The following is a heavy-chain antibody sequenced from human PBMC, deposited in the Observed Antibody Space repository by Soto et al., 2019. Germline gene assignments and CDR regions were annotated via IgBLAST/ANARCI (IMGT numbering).Heavy chain of an antibody. CDR3: AREELAYGYYYGMDV. J-gene: IGHJ6*02. V-gene: IGHV4-31*03. CDR2: IFHTGST. CDR1: GGSITSGAYY. Sequence: QVQLQESGPGLVKPSQTLSLTCTVSGGSITSGAYYWNWIRQHPGKGLEWIGYIFHTGSTNYNPSLKSRVTISVDTSNNQFSLKLNSVTAAVTAVYYCAREELAYGYYYGMDVWGQGTTVTVSS. D-gene: IGHD2-15*01.